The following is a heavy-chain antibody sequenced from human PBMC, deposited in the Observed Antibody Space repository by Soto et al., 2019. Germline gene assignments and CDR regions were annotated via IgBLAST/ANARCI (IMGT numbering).Heavy chain of an antibody. Sequence: GASVQVSCKAPGYTFTGNYIHWVRQAPGQGLEWMGWVNPDNGGTTSAQKFQGRVTMTSDTSVTTAYMELNRLTSDDTAVYYCARDPRPPSGWLGFWEYGLDVWGQGTTVTV. CDR3: ARDPRPPSGWLGFWEYGLDV. CDR2: VNPDNGGT. J-gene: IGHJ6*02. D-gene: IGHD3-3*01. V-gene: IGHV1-2*02. CDR1: GYTFTGNY.